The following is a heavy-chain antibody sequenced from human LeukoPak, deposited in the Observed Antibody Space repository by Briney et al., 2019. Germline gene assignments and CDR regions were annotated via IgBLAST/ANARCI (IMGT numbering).Heavy chain of an antibody. CDR2: ISAYNGNT. J-gene: IGHJ3*02. Sequence: ASVKVSCKASGYTFTSYGISWVRQAPGQGLEWMGWISAYNGNTNYAQKLQGRVTMTTDTSTSTAYMDLRSLRSDDTAVYYCARGAYYYDSSEGPYAFDIWGQGTMVTVSS. CDR1: GYTFTSYG. V-gene: IGHV1-18*01. D-gene: IGHD3-22*01. CDR3: ARGAYYYDSSEGPYAFDI.